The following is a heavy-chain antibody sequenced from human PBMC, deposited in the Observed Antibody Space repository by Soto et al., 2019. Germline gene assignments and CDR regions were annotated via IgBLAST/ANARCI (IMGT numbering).Heavy chain of an antibody. D-gene: IGHD6-19*01. V-gene: IGHV1-46*01. CDR1: GYAFTMFY. J-gene: IGHJ5*02. Sequence: VQLVQSGAEVREPGASVMLSCKTSGYAFTMFYMSWVRQAPGQGLEWMGTINADGGRTAYAQNFQWRVTMTSYTSTETIYMELSSLKADATAVYYCARAMAEADKWDGRFWFDPWGQGALVTVSS. CDR3: ARAMAEADKWDGRFWFDP. CDR2: INADGGRT.